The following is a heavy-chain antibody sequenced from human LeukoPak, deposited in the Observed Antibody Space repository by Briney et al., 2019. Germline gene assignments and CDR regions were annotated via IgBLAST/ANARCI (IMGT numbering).Heavy chain of an antibody. V-gene: IGHV4-4*07. CDR3: ARGRYYYDSSGYYDGDYFDY. D-gene: IGHD3-22*01. J-gene: IGHJ4*02. CDR1: GGSISIYY. CDR2: IYTSGST. Sequence: SETLSLTCTVSGGSISIYYWSWIRQPAGKGLEWIGRIYTSGSTNYNPSLKSRVTMSVDTSKNQFSLKLSSVTAADTAVYYCARGRYYYDSSGYYDGDYFDYWGQGTLVTVSS.